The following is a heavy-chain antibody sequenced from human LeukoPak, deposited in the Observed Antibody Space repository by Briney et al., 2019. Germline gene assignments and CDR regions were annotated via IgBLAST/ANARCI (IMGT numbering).Heavy chain of an antibody. J-gene: IGHJ6*03. CDR3: ARGRRRYCTNGVCYTGYYYYYMDV. V-gene: IGHV4-34*01. CDR2: INHSGST. Sequence: SETLSLTCAVYGGSFSGYYWSWIRQPPGKGLEWIGEINHSGSTNYNPSLKSRVTISVDTSKNQFSLKLSSVTAADTAVYYCARGRRRYCTNGVCYTGYYYYYMDVWGKGTTVTVSS. D-gene: IGHD2-8*01. CDR1: GGSFSGYY.